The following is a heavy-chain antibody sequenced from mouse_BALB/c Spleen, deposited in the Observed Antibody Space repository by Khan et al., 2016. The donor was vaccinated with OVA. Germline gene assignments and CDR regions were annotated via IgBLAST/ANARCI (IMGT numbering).Heavy chain of an antibody. J-gene: IGHJ2*01. CDR3: ATSYCYGYYFDY. V-gene: IGHV5-17*02. D-gene: IGHD1-1*01. CDR2: ISGDSNTI. Sequence: EVELVESGGDLVQPGASRKLSCAASGFTFSSYGMHWVRQTPEKGLEWVAYISGDSNTIYYADTVKGRFTISRDTPRNTLFLQITSLMSEDTAMYYGATSYCYGYYFDYWGPGTTLTVSS. CDR1: GFTFSSYG.